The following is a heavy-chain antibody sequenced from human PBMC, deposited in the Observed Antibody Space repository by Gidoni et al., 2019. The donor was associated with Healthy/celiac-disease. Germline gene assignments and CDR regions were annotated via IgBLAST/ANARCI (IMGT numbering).Heavy chain of an antibody. CDR2: INHSGST. D-gene: IGHD6-6*01. J-gene: IGHJ5*02. CDR1: GGSFSGYY. V-gene: IGHV4-34*01. Sequence: QVQLQQWGAGLLKPSETLSLTCAVYGGSFSGYYWSWIRQPPGKGLEWIWEINHSGSTNYNPSLKSRVTISVDTSKNQFSLKLSSVTAADTAVYYCARFRGSSSSGFDPWGQGTLVTVSS. CDR3: ARFRGSSSSGFDP.